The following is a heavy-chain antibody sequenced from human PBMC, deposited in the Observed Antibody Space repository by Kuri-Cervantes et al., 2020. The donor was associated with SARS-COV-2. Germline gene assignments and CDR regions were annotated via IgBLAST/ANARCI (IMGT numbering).Heavy chain of an antibody. V-gene: IGHV4-61*02. CDR1: GGSISSGSYY. CDR2: IYTSGST. J-gene: IGHJ5*02. Sequence: SETLSLTCTVSGGSISSGSYYWSWIRQPAGKGLEWIGRIYTSGSTNYNPSLKSRVTISVDTSKNQFSLKLSSVTAADTAVYYCARLKRGSNWFDPWGQGTLVTDSS. CDR3: ARLKRGSNWFDP. D-gene: IGHD2-15*01.